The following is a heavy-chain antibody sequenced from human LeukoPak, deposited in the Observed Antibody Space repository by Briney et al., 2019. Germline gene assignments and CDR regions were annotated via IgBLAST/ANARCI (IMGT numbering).Heavy chain of an antibody. J-gene: IGHJ4*02. CDR3: ARNGGMELGIAAAGPDFDY. CDR1: GFTVSSNY. Sequence: GGSLRLSCAASGFTVSSNYMSWVRQAPGKGLEWVSVIYSGGSTYYADSVKGRFTISRDNSKNTLYLQMNSLRAEDTAVYYCARNGGMELGIAAAGPDFDYWGQGTLVTVSS. D-gene: IGHD6-13*01. CDR2: IYSGGST. V-gene: IGHV3-66*01.